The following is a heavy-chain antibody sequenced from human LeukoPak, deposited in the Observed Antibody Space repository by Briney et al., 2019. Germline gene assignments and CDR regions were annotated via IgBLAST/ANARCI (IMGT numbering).Heavy chain of an antibody. CDR1: GFTFSSYG. Sequence: PGTSLRLSCAASGFTFSSYGMHWVRQAPGKGLEWVAVIWYDGSNKYYADSVKGRFTISRDNSKNTLYLQMNSLRAEDTAVYYCARDPATYYDFWSGYYTGGFDYWGQGTLVTVSS. CDR3: ARDPATYYDFWSGYYTGGFDY. CDR2: IWYDGSNK. V-gene: IGHV3-33*01. J-gene: IGHJ4*02. D-gene: IGHD3-3*01.